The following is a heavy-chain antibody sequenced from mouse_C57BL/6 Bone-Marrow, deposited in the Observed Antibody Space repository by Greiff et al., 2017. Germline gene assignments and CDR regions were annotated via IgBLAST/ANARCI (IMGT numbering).Heavy chain of an antibody. CDR1: GYTFTSYW. V-gene: IGHV1-69*01. CDR3: ASGDDGYSYWYFDV. CDR2: IDPSDSYT. J-gene: IGHJ1*03. Sequence: VQLQQSGPELVKPGASVKLSCKASGYTFTSYWMHWVKQRPGQGLEWIGEIDPSDSYTNYNQKFKGKSTLTVDKSSSTAYMQLSSLTSEDSAVYYCASGDDGYSYWYFDVWGTGTTVTVSS. D-gene: IGHD2-3*01.